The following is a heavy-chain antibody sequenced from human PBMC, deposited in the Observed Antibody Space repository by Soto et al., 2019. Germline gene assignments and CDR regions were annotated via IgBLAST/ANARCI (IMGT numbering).Heavy chain of an antibody. CDR1: GYTFTSYG. D-gene: IGHD1-26*01. J-gene: IGHJ3*02. V-gene: IGHV1-18*01. CDR3: ARDLSLYSWSYYEAPSGFDI. Sequence: GASVKVSCKASGYTFTSYGISWVRQAPGQGLEWMGWISAYNGNTNYAQKLQGRVTMTTDTSTSTAYMELRSLRSDDTAVYYCARDLSLYSWSYYEAPSGFDIWGPGTMVTVSS. CDR2: ISAYNGNT.